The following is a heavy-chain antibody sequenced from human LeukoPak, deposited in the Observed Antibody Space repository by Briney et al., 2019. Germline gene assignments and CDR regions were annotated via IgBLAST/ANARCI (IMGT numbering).Heavy chain of an antibody. D-gene: IGHD7-27*01. CDR3: AREALRPTGALPGY. J-gene: IGHJ4*02. Sequence: GGSLRLSCAASGFTFSSYGMHWVRQAPGKGLEWVAFIRYDGSNKYYADSAKGRFTISRDNSKNTLYLQMNSLRAEDTAVYYCAREALRPTGALPGYWGQGTLVTVSS. V-gene: IGHV3-30*02. CDR1: GFTFSSYG. CDR2: IRYDGSNK.